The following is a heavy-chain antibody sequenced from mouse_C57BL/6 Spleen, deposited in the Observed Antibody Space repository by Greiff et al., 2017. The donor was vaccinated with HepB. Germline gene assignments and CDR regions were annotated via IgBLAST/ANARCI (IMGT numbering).Heavy chain of an antibody. CDR3: AHYYYGSSYGAMDY. J-gene: IGHJ4*01. Sequence: VQLQQSGPELVKPGASVKISCKASGYAFSSSWMNWVKQRPGKGLEWIGRIYPGDGDTNYNGKFKGKATLTADKSSSTAYMQLSSLTSEDSAVYFCAHYYYGSSYGAMDYWGQGTSVTVSS. D-gene: IGHD1-1*01. CDR2: IYPGDGDT. CDR1: GYAFSSSW. V-gene: IGHV1-82*01.